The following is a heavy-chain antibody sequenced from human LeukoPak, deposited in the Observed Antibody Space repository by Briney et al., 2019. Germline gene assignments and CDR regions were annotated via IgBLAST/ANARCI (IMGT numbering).Heavy chain of an antibody. CDR1: GFSLSTSEVG. D-gene: IGHD4-23*01. V-gene: IGHV2-5*02. J-gene: IGHJ4*02. Sequence: SGPTLVNPTQTLTLTCTFSGFSLSTSEVGVGWIRRPPGKALEWLTLVYWDDDKLYSPSLRNRLTINKDTSKNQVVLTLTNVDPVDTATYYCAHVAVAVAQFDYWGQGIPVTVSS. CDR2: VYWDDDK. CDR3: AHVAVAVAQFDY.